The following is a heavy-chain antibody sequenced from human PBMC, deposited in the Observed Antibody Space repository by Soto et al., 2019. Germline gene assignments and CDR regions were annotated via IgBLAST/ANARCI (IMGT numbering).Heavy chain of an antibody. CDR1: GGTFSSYA. CDR2: IISMYGAA. CDR3: ARGGKERFRGSGMDV. D-gene: IGHD1-1*01. J-gene: IGHJ6*02. V-gene: IGHV1-69*01. Sequence: QVQLVQSGAEVKKPGSSVKVSCKASGGTFSSYAISWVRQAPGQGLEWIGEIISMYGAAMYAQKFQGRVTIIADESASTAYMELSRLRSEDTAVYYCARGGKERFRGSGMDVWGQGTTVTVS.